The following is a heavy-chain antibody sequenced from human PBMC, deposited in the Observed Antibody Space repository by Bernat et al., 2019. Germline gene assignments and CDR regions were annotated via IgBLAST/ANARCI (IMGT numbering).Heavy chain of an antibody. J-gene: IGHJ6*02. CDR2: ISAYNGNT. D-gene: IGHD3-10*01. V-gene: IGHV1-18*01. Sequence: QVQLVQSGAEVKKPGASVKVSCKASGYTFTSYGISWVRQAPGQGLEWMGWISAYNGNTNYAQKLQGRVTMNTDTSTSTAYMELRSLRYDDTAMYYCARGLTTMVRSTHYGMDVWGQGTTVTVSS. CDR1: GYTFTSYG. CDR3: ARGLTTMVRSTHYGMDV.